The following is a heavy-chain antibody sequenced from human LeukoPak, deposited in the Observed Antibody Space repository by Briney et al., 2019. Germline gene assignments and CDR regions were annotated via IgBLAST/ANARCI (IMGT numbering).Heavy chain of an antibody. CDR3: ARHSSRWELLVDYFDY. Sequence: SETLSLTCAVSGYSIRSGYYWGWIRQPPGKGLEWIGSIYHSGSTYYNPSLKSRVTISVDTSKNQFSLKLSSVTAADTAVYYCARHSSRWELLVDYFDYWGQGTLVTVSS. CDR1: GYSIRSGYY. D-gene: IGHD1-26*01. J-gene: IGHJ4*02. V-gene: IGHV4-38-2*01. CDR2: IYHSGST.